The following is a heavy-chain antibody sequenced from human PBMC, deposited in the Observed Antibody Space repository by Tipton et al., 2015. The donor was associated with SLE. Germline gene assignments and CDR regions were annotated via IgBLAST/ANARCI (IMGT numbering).Heavy chain of an antibody. CDR2: ISSSSSTI. V-gene: IGHV3-48*04. D-gene: IGHD3-10*01. CDR1: RFTFSSYS. Sequence: SLRLSCAASRFTFSSYSMNWVRQAPGKGLEWVSYISSSSSTIYYADSVKGRFSISRDNAKNSGYVQLNSLRAEDTAVYYCGSVDYPHYGVDVWGQGTTVTVSS. CDR3: GSVDYPHYGVDV. J-gene: IGHJ6*02.